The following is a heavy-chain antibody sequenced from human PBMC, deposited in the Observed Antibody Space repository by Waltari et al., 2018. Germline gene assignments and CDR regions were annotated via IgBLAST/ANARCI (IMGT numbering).Heavy chain of an antibody. V-gene: IGHV3-66*02. CDR3: ARNPRYDSPD. D-gene: IGHD3-22*01. CDR1: GFTVSNNY. CDR2: IYSGGYT. Sequence: VPLAESGGGLVHPGGSTSISWAATGFTVSNNYMSWVRQAPGKGLEWVSLIYSGGYTQYADSVKGRFTISRDNSKNTLYLQMNSLRVEDTAVYYCARNPRYDSPDWGQGTLVTVSS. J-gene: IGHJ4*02.